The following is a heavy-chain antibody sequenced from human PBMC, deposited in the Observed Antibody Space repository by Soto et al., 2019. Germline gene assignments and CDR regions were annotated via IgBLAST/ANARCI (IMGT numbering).Heavy chain of an antibody. CDR1: GGSITSSNW. V-gene: IGHV4-4*02. CDR3: ARVPRLTTVTWESWFDP. CDR2: ISHSGST. Sequence: SSETLSLTCAVSGGSITSSNWWSWVRQPPGKGLEWIGEISHSGSTNYNPSLKSRVTIPVDKSKNQFSLNLNSVTAADTAVYYCARVPRLTTVTWESWFDPWGQGTLVTVSS. D-gene: IGHD4-4*01. J-gene: IGHJ5*02.